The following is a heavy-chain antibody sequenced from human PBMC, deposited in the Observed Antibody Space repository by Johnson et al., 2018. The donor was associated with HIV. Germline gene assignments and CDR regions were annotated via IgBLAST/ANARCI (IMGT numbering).Heavy chain of an antibody. CDR3: ARDRIQWWSYVGTFDV. D-gene: IGHD2-15*01. Sequence: QVQLVESGGGLVQPGGSLRLSCAASGFAFSSSAMHWVRQAPGKGLEWVAVISHEGNKKHYADSVRGRVTISRDNSKSTLILQMDSLRADDTAVYYCARDRIQWWSYVGTFDVWGQGTTVTVSS. CDR2: ISHEGNKK. CDR1: GFAFSSSA. J-gene: IGHJ3*01. V-gene: IGHV3-30*04.